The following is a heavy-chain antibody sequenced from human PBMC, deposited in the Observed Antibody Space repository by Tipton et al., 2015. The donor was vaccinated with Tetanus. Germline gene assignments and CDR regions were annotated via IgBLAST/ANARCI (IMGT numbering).Heavy chain of an antibody. CDR1: GGSINNGSFY. V-gene: IGHV4-39*01. J-gene: IGHJ3*01. Sequence: TLSLTYTVSGGSINNGSFYWGWIRQPPGKGLEWIGSVFYSGSSFYNPSLKSRVTMSADTSKNQFSLKVGSVTAADTALYYCARRNTHADAFDFWGQGTMVTVSS. CDR3: ARRNTHADAFDF. CDR2: VFYSGSS. D-gene: IGHD4-11*01.